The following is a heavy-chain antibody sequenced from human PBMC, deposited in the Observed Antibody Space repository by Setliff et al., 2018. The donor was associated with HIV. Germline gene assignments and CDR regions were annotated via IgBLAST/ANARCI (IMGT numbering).Heavy chain of an antibody. V-gene: IGHV1-46*01. D-gene: IGHD1-26*01. Sequence: ASVMVSCKASGYTFTNFYIHWVRQAPGQGLEWLGMINPSGGSTTYAQKFQGRVTMTSDTSTSTVYMDLSSLGSEDTAVYYCARGGQYSGNYLPRDYYMDVWGKGTTVTVSS. CDR3: ARGGQYSGNYLPRDYYMDV. CDR1: GYTFTNFY. J-gene: IGHJ6*03. CDR2: INPSGGST.